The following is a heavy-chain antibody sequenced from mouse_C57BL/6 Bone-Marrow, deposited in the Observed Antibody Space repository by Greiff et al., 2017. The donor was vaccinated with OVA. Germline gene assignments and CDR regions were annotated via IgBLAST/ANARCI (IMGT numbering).Heavy chain of an antibody. CDR1: GFNIKDDY. J-gene: IGHJ2*01. CDR2: IDPENGDT. D-gene: IGHD2-2*01. CDR3: TTGMVTTNY. V-gene: IGHV14-4*01. Sequence: EVQLVESGAELVRPGASVKLSCTASGFNIKDDYMHWVKQRPEQGLEWIGWIDPENGDTEYASKFQGKATITADTSSNTAYLQLSSLTSEDTAVYYCTTGMVTTNYWGQGTTLTVSS.